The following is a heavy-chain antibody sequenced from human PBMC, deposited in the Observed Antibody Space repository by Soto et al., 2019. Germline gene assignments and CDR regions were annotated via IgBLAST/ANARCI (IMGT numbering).Heavy chain of an antibody. J-gene: IGHJ4*02. V-gene: IGHV3-33*01. D-gene: IGHD6-13*01. CDR3: ARDSGWRGGAAAECDY. CDR1: GFTFSSYG. Sequence: ESGGGVVQPGRSLRLSCAASGFTFSSYGMHWVRQAPGKGLEWVAVIWYDGSNKYYADSVKGRFTISRDNSKNTLYLQMNSLRAEDTAVYYCARDSGWRGGAAAECDYWGQGTLVTVSS. CDR2: IWYDGSNK.